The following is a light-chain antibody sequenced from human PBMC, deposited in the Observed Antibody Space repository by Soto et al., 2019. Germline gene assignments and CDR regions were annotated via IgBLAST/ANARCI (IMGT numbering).Light chain of an antibody. CDR2: HAS. J-gene: IGKJ1*01. Sequence: IQMTQSPSTLSASVGDTVTSICRARQSISRWLAWYQQKPGTATKLLIYHASSLESGVPSRFSGSGSGTEFTLTISSLQPDDFATYYCQQYNSYSFGQGTKVDIK. CDR3: QQYNSYS. V-gene: IGKV1-5*02. CDR1: QSISRW.